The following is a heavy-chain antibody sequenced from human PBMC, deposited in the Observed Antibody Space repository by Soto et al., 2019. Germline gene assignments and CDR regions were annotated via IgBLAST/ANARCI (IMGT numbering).Heavy chain of an antibody. CDR3: AREPNYYYDSSGYYTGYGMDV. V-gene: IGHV4-31*03. Sequence: QVQLHESGPGLVKPSQTLSLTCTVSGGSISSGGYYWSWIRQHPGKGLEWIGYIYYSGSTYYNPSLKSRVTISVDTSKNQFSLKLSAVTAADTAVYYCAREPNYYYDSSGYYTGYGMDVWGQGTTVTVSS. CDR1: GGSISSGGYY. J-gene: IGHJ6*02. CDR2: IYYSGST. D-gene: IGHD3-22*01.